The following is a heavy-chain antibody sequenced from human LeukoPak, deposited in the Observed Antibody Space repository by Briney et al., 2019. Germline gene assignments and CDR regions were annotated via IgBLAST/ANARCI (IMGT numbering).Heavy chain of an antibody. CDR2: IYPGDSDT. D-gene: IGHD1-26*01. Sequence: GESLKISCKGSGYSFTSYWIGWVRQMPGKGLEWMGIIYPGDSDTGYSPSFQGQVTISADKSISTAYLQWSSLKASDTAMYYCARLPGMYSGSYFFDYWGQGTLVTVSS. V-gene: IGHV5-51*01. CDR1: GYSFTSYW. J-gene: IGHJ4*02. CDR3: ARLPGMYSGSYFFDY.